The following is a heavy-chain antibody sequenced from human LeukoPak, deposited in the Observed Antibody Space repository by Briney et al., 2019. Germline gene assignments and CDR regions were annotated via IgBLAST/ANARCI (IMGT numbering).Heavy chain of an antibody. D-gene: IGHD3-10*01. CDR2: VYTRGSD. CDR3: AKDTTVIREITRGGAFDV. CDR1: GGSISSGSYY. J-gene: IGHJ3*01. Sequence: SETLSLTCTVSGGSISSGSYYWSWIRQPAGKGLEWIGRVYTRGSDSYNPSLKSRATMSLDTSKNQFSLKLSSVTAADRAIYYCAKDTTVIREITRGGAFDVWGQGRVVTVSS. V-gene: IGHV4-61*02.